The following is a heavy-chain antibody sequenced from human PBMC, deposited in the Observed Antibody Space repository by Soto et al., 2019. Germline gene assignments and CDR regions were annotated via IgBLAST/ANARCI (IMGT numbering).Heavy chain of an antibody. Sequence: QVQLQESGPGLVKPSQTLSLTCTVSGGSISSGGYYWSWIRQHPGKGLEWIGYIYYSGSTYYNPSLKSRVTISVDTSKNQFSLKLSSVTAADTAVYYCARGTYSINYYYYGMDVWGQGTTVTVSS. J-gene: IGHJ6*02. CDR2: IYYSGST. V-gene: IGHV4-31*03. CDR3: ARGTYSINYYYYGMDV. CDR1: GGSISSGGYY. D-gene: IGHD1-1*01.